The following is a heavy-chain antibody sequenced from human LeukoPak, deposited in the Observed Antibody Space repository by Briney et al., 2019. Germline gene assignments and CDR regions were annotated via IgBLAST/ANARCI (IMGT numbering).Heavy chain of an antibody. Sequence: GGSLRLSCAASGFTFNKYAMHWVRQAPGKGLEWVSGIDGSGDYTVYADSVKGGFTISRDNSQNTLYLQMVFLIAEDTAVYYCAKKEVANYPFDYWGQGALVTISS. CDR3: AKKEVANYPFDY. V-gene: IGHV3-23*01. CDR1: GFTFNKYA. D-gene: IGHD5-24*01. J-gene: IGHJ4*02. CDR2: IDGSGDYT.